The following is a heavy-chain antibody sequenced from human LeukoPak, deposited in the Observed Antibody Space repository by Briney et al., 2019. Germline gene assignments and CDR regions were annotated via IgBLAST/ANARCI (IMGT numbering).Heavy chain of an antibody. CDR3: ATHPGITAAGTGFDI. J-gene: IGHJ3*02. D-gene: IGHD6-13*01. Sequence: SETLSLTCTVSGGSISSSTYYWGWIRQPPGKGLEWIGSIYYSGRTYYNPSLKSRLTISVDTSKSQFSLKLSSVTAADTAMYYCATHPGITAAGTGFDIWGQGTMVTVSS. CDR2: IYYSGRT. CDR1: GGSISSSTYY. V-gene: IGHV4-39*01.